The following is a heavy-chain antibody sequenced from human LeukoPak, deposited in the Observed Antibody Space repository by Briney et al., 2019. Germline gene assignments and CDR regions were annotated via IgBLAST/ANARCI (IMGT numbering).Heavy chain of an antibody. V-gene: IGHV3-7*01. D-gene: IGHD2-2*01. J-gene: IGHJ4*02. CDR1: GFTFSKFW. CDR2: IKQDGSEK. CDR3: ADPPVGY. Sequence: GGSLRLSCAASGFTFSKFWMTWVRQAPGKGLEWLANIKQDGSEKNYVDSVKGRFTISRDNAKNSLFLQMNSLRAEGTAVYYCADPPVGYWGQGTLVTVSS.